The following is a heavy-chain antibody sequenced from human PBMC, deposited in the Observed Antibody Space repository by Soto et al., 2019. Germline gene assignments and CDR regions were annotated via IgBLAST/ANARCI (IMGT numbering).Heavy chain of an antibody. CDR3: ARDGDCCSTSCYEGSYYYYYGMDV. CDR2: ISSSSSTI. J-gene: IGHJ6*02. Sequence: PGGSLRLSCAASGFTFSSYSMNWVRQAPGKGLEWVSYISSSSSTIYYADSVKGRFTISRDNAKNSLYLQMNGLRDEDTAVYCRARDGDCCSTSCYEGSYYYYYGMDVWGQGTTVTVSS. V-gene: IGHV3-48*02. CDR1: GFTFSSYS. D-gene: IGHD2-2*01.